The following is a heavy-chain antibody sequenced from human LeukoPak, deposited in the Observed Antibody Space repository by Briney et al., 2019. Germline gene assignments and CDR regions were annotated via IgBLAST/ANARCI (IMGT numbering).Heavy chain of an antibody. CDR2: INSDGSST. D-gene: IGHD3-10*01. CDR1: GFTFSSYW. J-gene: IGHJ4*02. Sequence: GGSLRLSCAASGFTFSSYWMHWVRQAPGKGLVWVSRINSDGSSTSYADSVKGRFTISRDNPKNTLYLQMGSLRAEDMAVYYCARGAMVRGAHFDYWGQGTLVTVSS. V-gene: IGHV3-74*01. CDR3: ARGAMVRGAHFDY.